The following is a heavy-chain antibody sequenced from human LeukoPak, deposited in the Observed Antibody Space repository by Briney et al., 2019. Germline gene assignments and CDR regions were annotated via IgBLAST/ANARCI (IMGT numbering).Heavy chain of an antibody. V-gene: IGHV4-59*01. Sequence: SGPTLVNPSEILSLTCTVSGGSITSYYWSWMRQPPGKGLEWIGYVYDSGSTNYNPSLKSRVTMSVDTSKNQFSLNLSSVTAADTAVYYCARDRPADSPYNWSDPWGQGTLVTVSS. CDR2: VYDSGST. D-gene: IGHD2-2*01. CDR1: GGSITSYY. CDR3: ARDRPADSPYNWSDP. J-gene: IGHJ5*02.